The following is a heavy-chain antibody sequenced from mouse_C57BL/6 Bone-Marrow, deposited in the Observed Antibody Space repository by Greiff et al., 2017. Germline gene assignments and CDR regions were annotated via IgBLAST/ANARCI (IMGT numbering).Heavy chain of an antibody. CDR1: GYSITSGYY. J-gene: IGHJ2*01. CDR3: ARGYYGSDY. V-gene: IGHV3-6*01. CDR2: ISYDGSN. D-gene: IGHD1-1*01. Sequence: DVMLVESGPGLVKPSQSLSLTCSVTGYSITSGYYWNWIRQFPGNKLEWMGYISYDGSNNYNPSLKNRISITRDTSKNQFFLKLNSVTTEDTATYYCARGYYGSDYWGQGTTLTVSS.